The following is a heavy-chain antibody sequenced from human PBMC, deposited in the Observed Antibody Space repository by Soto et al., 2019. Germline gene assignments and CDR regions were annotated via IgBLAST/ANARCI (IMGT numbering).Heavy chain of an antibody. CDR1: GYTFTSYG. CDR2: ISAYNGNT. D-gene: IGHD2-2*01. V-gene: IGHV1-18*01. Sequence: QVQLVQSGAEVKKPGASVKVSCKASGYTFTSYGISWVRQAPGQGLEWMGWISAYNGNTNYAQKLQGRVTMTTDTPTSTAYMELRSLRSDDTAVYYCARSGYCSSTSCSYYYYYGMDVWGQGTTVTVSS. CDR3: ARSGYCSSTSCSYYYYYGMDV. J-gene: IGHJ6*02.